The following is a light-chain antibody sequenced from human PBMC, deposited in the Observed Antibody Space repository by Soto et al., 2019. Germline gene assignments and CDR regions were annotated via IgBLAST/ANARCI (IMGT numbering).Light chain of an antibody. CDR2: AAS. CDR1: QSISSS. V-gene: IGKV1-39*01. CDR3: RQSYSTPRP. Sequence: DIQMTQSPSSLSASVRDRVTITCRASQSISSSLKWYQQKQGKAPKLLIYAASSLQSGVPSRFSGSGARTDLTLNISSLQPEDFATYYCRQSYSTPRPLGQGTRVGIK. J-gene: IGKJ1*01.